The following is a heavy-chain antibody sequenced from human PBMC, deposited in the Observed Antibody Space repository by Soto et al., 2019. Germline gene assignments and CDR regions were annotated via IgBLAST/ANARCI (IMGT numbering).Heavy chain of an antibody. V-gene: IGHV1-58*01. J-gene: IGHJ4*02. CDR3: AAAVGFDYYDSSGYSQTGY. CDR1: GFTFTSSA. CDR2: IVVGSGNT. D-gene: IGHD3-22*01. Sequence: SVKVSCKASGFTFTSSAVQWVRQARGQRLEWIGWIVVGSGNTNYAQKFQERVTITRDMSTSTAYMELSSLRSEDTAVYYCAAAVGFDYYDSSGYSQTGYWGQGTLVTVSS.